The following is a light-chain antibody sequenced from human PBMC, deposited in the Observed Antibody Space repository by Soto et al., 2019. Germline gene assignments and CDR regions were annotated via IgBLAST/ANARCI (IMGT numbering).Light chain of an antibody. CDR2: EDN. CDR3: CSYGGPTTSYV. J-gene: IGLJ1*01. Sequence: QCVLTQPASVSGSPGQSITISCTGTSGDVGSYNLVSWYQQYPGKVPKLIIYEDNKRPSGVSNRFSGSKSGITASLTTSGLQAEDEADYYCCSYGGPTTSYVFGSGTKVTVL. V-gene: IGLV2-23*01. CDR1: SGDVGSYNL.